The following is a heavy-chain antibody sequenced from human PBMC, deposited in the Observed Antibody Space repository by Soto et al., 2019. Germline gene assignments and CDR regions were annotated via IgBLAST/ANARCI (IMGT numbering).Heavy chain of an antibody. V-gene: IGHV3-21*01. J-gene: IGHJ6*02. Sequence: PGGSLRLSCAASGFIFNDYSMDWVRQAPEKGLEWVSSISSSGTYIYYADSVKGRFAISRDNAKNVMYLQMDNLRAEDTAVYYCVRAGHVYDVHYYGMDVRGQGTTVTVSS. CDR3: VRAGHVYDVHYYGMDV. CDR2: ISSSGTYI. CDR1: GFIFNDYS. D-gene: IGHD5-12*01.